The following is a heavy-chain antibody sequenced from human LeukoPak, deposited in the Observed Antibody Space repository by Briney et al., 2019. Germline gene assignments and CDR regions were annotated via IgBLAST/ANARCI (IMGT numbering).Heavy chain of an antibody. CDR1: GYTFTSYA. V-gene: IGHV1-3*01. J-gene: IGHJ4*02. CDR2: INAGNGNT. Sequence: ASVKVSCKASGYTFTSYAMHWVRQAPGQRLEWMGWINAGNGNTKYSQKFQGRVTITRDTSASTAYMELSSLRSEDTAVYYCARTTGGFPVSSCYNYWGQGTLVTVSS. CDR3: ARTTGGFPVSSCYNY. D-gene: IGHD2-15*01.